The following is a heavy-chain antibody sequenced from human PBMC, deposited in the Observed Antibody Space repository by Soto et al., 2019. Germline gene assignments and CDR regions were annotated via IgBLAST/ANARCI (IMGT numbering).Heavy chain of an antibody. V-gene: IGHV6-1*01. CDR1: GDSVSSNSAA. J-gene: IGHJ6*02. D-gene: IGHD2-2*01. Sequence: SQTLSLTCAISGDSVSSNSAAWNWIRQSPSRGLEWLGRTYYRSKWYNDYAESVKSRITISPDTSKNQLSLQLKSVTPEDTAVYYCAGDHWEPVVPYAVFRLDVWGQGTTVTVS. CDR3: AGDHWEPVVPYAVFRLDV. CDR2: TYYRSKWYN.